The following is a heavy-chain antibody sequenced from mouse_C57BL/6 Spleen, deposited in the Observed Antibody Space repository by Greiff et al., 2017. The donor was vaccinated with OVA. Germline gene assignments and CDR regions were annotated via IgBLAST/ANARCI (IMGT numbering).Heavy chain of an antibody. V-gene: IGHV1-26*01. D-gene: IGHD2-5*01. J-gene: IGHJ2*01. CDR2: INPNNGGT. Sequence: VQLQQSGPELVKPGASVKISCKASGYTFTDYYMNWVKQSHGKSLEWIGDINPNNGGTSYNQKFKGKATLTVDKSSSTAYMELRSLTSEDSAVYYCARRDYYSNYGFDYWGQGTTLTVSS. CDR3: ARRDYYSNYGFDY. CDR1: GYTFTDYY.